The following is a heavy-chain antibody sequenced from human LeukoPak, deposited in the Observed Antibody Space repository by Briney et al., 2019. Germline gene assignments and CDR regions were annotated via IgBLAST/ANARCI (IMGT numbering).Heavy chain of an antibody. D-gene: IGHD3-10*01. CDR2: IYYSGST. CDR3: ARGLRPITMVRGARRDWFDP. Sequence: PSETLSLTCTVSGGSISSGDYYWSWIRQPPGKGLEWIGYIYYSGSTYYNPSLKSRVTISVDTSKNQFSLKLSSVTAADTAVYYCARGLRPITMVRGARRDWFDPWAREPWSPSPQ. V-gene: IGHV4-30-4*01. J-gene: IGHJ5*02. CDR1: GGSISSGDYY.